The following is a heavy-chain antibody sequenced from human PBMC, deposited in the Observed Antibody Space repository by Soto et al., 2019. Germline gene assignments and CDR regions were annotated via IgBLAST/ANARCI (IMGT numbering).Heavy chain of an antibody. V-gene: IGHV1-3*01. CDR2: INAGNGNT. CDR1: GYAFTSYA. Sequence: QVQLVQSGAEVNKPGASVKVSCKASGYAFTSYAMHWVRQAPGQRLEWMGWINAGNGNTKYSQKFQGRVTITRDTSASTAYMELSSLRSEDTAVYYCARDLPPVDYWGQGTLVTVSS. CDR3: ARDLPPVDY. J-gene: IGHJ4*02.